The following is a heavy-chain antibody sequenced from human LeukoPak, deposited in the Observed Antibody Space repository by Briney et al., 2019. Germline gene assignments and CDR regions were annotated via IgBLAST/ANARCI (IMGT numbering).Heavy chain of an antibody. J-gene: IGHJ3*02. CDR3: ARVPGKYAFDI. V-gene: IGHV3-23*01. Sequence: GGSLRLSCAASGFTFSNYAMTWVRQAPGKGLEWVSAISGSGGSTYYADSVKGRFTISRDNSKNTLYLQMNSLRAEDSAVYYCARVPGKYAFDIWGQGTMVTVSA. CDR2: ISGSGGST. D-gene: IGHD3-10*01. CDR1: GFTFSNYA.